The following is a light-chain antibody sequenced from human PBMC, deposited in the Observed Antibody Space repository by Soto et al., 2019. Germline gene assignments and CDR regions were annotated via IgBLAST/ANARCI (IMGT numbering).Light chain of an antibody. CDR2: DVS. Sequence: QSALTQPRSVSGSPGQSVTISCTGTSSDVGGYNYVSWYQHHPGKAPKVMIYDVSKRPSGVPDRFSGSKSGNTASLTISGLQAEDEADYYCCSYAGSYTYVFGTGTKVTV. CDR1: SSDVGGYNY. CDR3: CSYAGSYTYV. J-gene: IGLJ1*01. V-gene: IGLV2-11*01.